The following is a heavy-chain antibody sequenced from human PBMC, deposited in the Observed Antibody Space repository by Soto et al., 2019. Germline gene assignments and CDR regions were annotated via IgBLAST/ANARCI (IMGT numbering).Heavy chain of an antibody. CDR1: GGTFSSYT. Sequence: VQLVQSGAEVKQPGSSVKVSCKASGGTFSSYTVTWVRQAPGQGLEWMGGFVPIVGTTDYSQNFQGRLPITADESATTGYMELSSLTSDDTARYYCAIGSTYSGEFEFWGQGTLVTVSS. CDR3: AIGSTYSGEFEF. CDR2: FVPIVGTT. D-gene: IGHD1-26*01. J-gene: IGHJ4*02. V-gene: IGHV1-69*01.